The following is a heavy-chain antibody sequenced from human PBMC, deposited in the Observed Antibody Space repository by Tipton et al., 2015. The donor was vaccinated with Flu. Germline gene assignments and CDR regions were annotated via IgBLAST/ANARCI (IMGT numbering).Heavy chain of an antibody. Sequence: SLRLSCSASGFTFSNFAMSWVRQASRKGLEWVSDISGSGLSTYYADSVKGRFTISRDSSKNTLYLHMSRLRAEDTAVYFCARIDTSTWALNEYFRHWGQGTLVTVSS. CDR1: GFTFSNFA. V-gene: IGHV3-23*01. D-gene: IGHD2-15*01. J-gene: IGHJ1*01. CDR3: ARIDTSTWALNEYFRH. CDR2: ISGSGLST.